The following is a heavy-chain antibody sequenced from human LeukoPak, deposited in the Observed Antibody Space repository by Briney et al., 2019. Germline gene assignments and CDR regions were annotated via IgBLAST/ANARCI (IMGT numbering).Heavy chain of an antibody. J-gene: IGHJ4*02. V-gene: IGHV3-49*04. CDR2: IRSKAYGGTT. CDR1: GFTFGDYA. Sequence: SGGSLRLSCTASGFTFGDYAMRWVRQAPGKGLEWVGFIRSKAYGGTTEYAASVKGRFTISRDDSKSIAYLQMNSLKTEDTAVYYCTRENYKGGFIDYWGQGTLVTVSS. CDR3: TRENYKGGFIDY. D-gene: IGHD1-7*01.